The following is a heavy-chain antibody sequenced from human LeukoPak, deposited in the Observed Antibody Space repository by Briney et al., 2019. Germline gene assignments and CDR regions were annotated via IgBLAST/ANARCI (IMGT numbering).Heavy chain of an antibody. CDR1: GYTFTSYY. CDR2: INPSGGST. V-gene: IGHV1-46*01. D-gene: IGHD3-22*01. CDR3: ARRLYYYDSSGKSFDP. Sequence: ASVKVSXKASGYTFTSYYMHWVRQAPGQGLEWMGIINPSGGSTSYAQKFQGRVTMTRDTSTSTVYMELSSLRSEDTAVYYCARRLYYYDSSGKSFDPWGQGTLVTVSS. J-gene: IGHJ5*02.